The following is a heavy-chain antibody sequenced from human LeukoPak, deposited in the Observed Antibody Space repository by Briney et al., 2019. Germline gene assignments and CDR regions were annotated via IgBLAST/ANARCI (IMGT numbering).Heavy chain of an antibody. CDR2: ISSDGTYT. J-gene: IGHJ1*01. D-gene: IGHD2-21*02. CDR3: AITVDCRASTDCYSYFHH. Sequence: GGSLRLSCAASGFTFSSYFMHWVRQAPGKGLDWVSRISSDGTYTEYADSVKGRFTISRDNAKDTLYLQVNSLRAEDTAVYYCAITVDCRASTDCYSYFHHWGQGTLVTVSS. CDR1: GFTFSSYF. V-gene: IGHV3-74*03.